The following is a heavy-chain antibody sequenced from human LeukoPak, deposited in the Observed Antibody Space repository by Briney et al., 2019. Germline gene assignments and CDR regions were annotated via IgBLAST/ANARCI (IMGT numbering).Heavy chain of an antibody. J-gene: IGHJ5*02. D-gene: IGHD3-9*01. Sequence: GGSLRLSCAASEFTFSSYEMYWIRQAPGKGLEWVSYISSSGSTIYYADSVKGRFTISRDNAKNSLYLQMNNLRVEDTAVYYCARAPTKFRRDWFDPWGQGTLVTVSS. CDR2: ISSSGSTI. CDR3: ARAPTKFRRDWFDP. V-gene: IGHV3-48*03. CDR1: EFTFSSYE.